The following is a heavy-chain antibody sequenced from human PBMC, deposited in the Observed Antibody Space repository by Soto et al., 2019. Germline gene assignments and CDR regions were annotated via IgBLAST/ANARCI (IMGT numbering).Heavy chain of an antibody. CDR1: GFTFGDYA. D-gene: IGHD6-19*01. J-gene: IGHJ6*02. CDR2: IRSKAYGGTT. V-gene: IGHV3-49*04. Sequence: GGSLRLSCTASGFTFGDYAMSWVRQAPGKGLEWVGFIRSKAYGGTTEYAASVKGRFTISRDDSKSIAYLQMNSLKTEDTAVYYCTRDRAGYYYGMDAWGQGTTVTV. CDR3: TRDRAGYYYGMDA.